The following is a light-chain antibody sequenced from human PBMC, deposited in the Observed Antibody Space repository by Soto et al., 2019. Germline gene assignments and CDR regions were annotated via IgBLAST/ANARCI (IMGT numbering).Light chain of an antibody. Sequence: DIQMTQSPSSLSASVGDRVTITCRASQSISRFLYWYQQKPGKAPRLLIYAASSLQSGVPSRFSGSGSGTDFTLTINSLQPEDFATYYCQQSYRTPQTFGQGTKVEIK. J-gene: IGKJ1*01. V-gene: IGKV1-39*01. CDR2: AAS. CDR3: QQSYRTPQT. CDR1: QSISRF.